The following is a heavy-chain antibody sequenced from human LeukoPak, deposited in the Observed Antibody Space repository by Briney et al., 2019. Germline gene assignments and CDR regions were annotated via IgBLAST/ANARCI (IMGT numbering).Heavy chain of an antibody. D-gene: IGHD1-26*01. J-gene: IGHJ4*02. Sequence: GGSLRLSCAASGFPFSDYYMSWIRQAPGKGLEWVSYISSSGSTIYYADSVKGRFTISRDNVTDSLYLQMNSLRAEDTAVYCCARRGDSGRLQHFDYWGQGTLVTVSS. CDR3: ARRGDSGRLQHFDY. CDR2: ISSSGSTI. CDR1: GFPFSDYY. V-gene: IGHV3-11*01.